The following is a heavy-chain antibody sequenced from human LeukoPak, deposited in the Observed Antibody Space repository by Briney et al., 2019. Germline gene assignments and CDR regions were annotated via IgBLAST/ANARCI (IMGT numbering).Heavy chain of an antibody. V-gene: IGHV4-34*01. D-gene: IGHD3-10*01. CDR2: INHSGST. J-gene: IGHJ3*02. Sequence: SETLSLTCAVYGGSFSGYYWSWIRQPPGKGLEWIGEINHSGSTNYNPSLKSRVTISVDKSKNQFSLKLSSVTAADTAVYYCARVVRGVNDAFDIWGQGTMVTVSS. CDR3: ARVVRGVNDAFDI. CDR1: GGSFSGYY.